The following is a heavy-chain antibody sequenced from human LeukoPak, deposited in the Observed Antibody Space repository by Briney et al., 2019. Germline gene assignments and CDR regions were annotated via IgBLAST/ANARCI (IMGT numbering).Heavy chain of an antibody. CDR3: AKDKDKSGGAFDY. CDR1: GFTFDDYA. J-gene: IGHJ4*02. V-gene: IGHV3-9*01. CDR2: ISWNSGSI. Sequence: SLRLSCAASGFTFDDYAMHWVRQAPGKGLEWVSGISWNSGSIGYADSVKGRFTISRDNAKNSLYLQMNSLRAEDTALYYCAKDKDKSGGAFDYWGQGTLVTVSS. D-gene: IGHD1-26*01.